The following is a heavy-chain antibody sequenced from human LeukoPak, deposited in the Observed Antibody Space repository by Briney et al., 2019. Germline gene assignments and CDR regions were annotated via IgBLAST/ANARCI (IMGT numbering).Heavy chain of an antibody. J-gene: IGHJ4*02. V-gene: IGHV3-33*06. D-gene: IGHD1-26*01. CDR2: IWYDGSNK. CDR3: AKESGSYPQDLDS. CDR1: GFTFSSYG. Sequence: GGSLRLSCAASGFTFSSYGMHWVRQAPGKGLEWVAVIWYDGSNKYYADSVKGRFTISRDNSKNTLYLQMNSLRAEDTAVYYCAKESGSYPQDLDSWGQGTLVTVSS.